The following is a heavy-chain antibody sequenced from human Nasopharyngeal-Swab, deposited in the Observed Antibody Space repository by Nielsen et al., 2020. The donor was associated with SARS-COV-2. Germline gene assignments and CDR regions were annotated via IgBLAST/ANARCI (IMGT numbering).Heavy chain of an antibody. D-gene: IGHD3-3*01. CDR3: ARGGAEYYDFWSGYYVFDY. Sequence: WIRQPPGKGLEWIGYIYYSGSTNYNPSLKSRVTISVDTSKNQLSLKLSSVTAADTAVYYCARGGAEYYDFWSGYYVFDYWGQGTLVTVSS. J-gene: IGHJ4*02. V-gene: IGHV4-59*01. CDR2: IYYSGST.